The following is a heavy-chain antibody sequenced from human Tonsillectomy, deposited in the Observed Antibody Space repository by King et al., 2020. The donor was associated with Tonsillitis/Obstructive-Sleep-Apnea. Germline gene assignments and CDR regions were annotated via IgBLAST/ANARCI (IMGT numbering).Heavy chain of an antibody. D-gene: IGHD2-2*02. CDR3: ARGVPAAISAYYYYYMDV. Sequence: VQLQQWGAGLLKPSETLSLTCAVYGGSFSGYNWSWIRQPPGKGLEWIGEINHSGSTNYNTSLTSLVTISVYTSTNQFSLKLSSVTAANTAVYYCARGVPAAISAYYYYYMDVWGKGTTVTVSS. V-gene: IGHV4-34*01. CDR2: INHSGST. CDR1: GGSFSGYN. J-gene: IGHJ6*03.